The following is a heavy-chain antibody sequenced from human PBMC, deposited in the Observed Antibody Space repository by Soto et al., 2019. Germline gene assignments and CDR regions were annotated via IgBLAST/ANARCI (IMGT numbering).Heavy chain of an antibody. CDR1: GFTFSSYA. CDR3: ARDPLDYGDYDGGGYFDY. Sequence: PGGSLRLSCAASGFTFSSYAMHWVRQAPGKGLEWVAVISYDGSNKYYADSVKGRFTISRDNSKNTLYLQMNSLRAEDTAVYYCARDPLDYGDYDGGGYFDYWGQGTLVTVSS. CDR2: ISYDGSNK. V-gene: IGHV3-30-3*01. J-gene: IGHJ4*02. D-gene: IGHD4-17*01.